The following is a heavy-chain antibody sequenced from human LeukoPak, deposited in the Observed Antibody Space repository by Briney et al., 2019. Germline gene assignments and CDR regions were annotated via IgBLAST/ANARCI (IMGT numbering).Heavy chain of an antibody. Sequence: GGSLRLSCAASGFTFSSYGMHWVRQAPGKGLEWVAVISYDGSNKYYADSVKGRFTISRDNSKNTLYLQMNSLRAEDTAVYYCAKLIVGATSGDYWGQGTLDTVSS. D-gene: IGHD1-26*01. CDR3: AKLIVGATSGDY. V-gene: IGHV3-30*18. CDR1: GFTFSSYG. CDR2: ISYDGSNK. J-gene: IGHJ4*02.